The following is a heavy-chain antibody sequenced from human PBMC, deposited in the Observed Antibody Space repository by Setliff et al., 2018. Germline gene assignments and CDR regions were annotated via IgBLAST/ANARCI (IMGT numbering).Heavy chain of an antibody. V-gene: IGHV1-69*06. CDR3: ARNAITGTTKKYYYYMDV. D-gene: IGHD1-7*01. CDR2: IIPMFGT. CDR1: GGTFSSYV. J-gene: IGHJ6*03. Sequence: SVKVSCKASGGTFSSYVISWVREAPGQGLEWMGGIIPMFGTNYAQKFQGGITITADKSMSTAYIELSSLRSEDTSVYYCARNAITGTTKKYYYYMDVWGQGTTVTVSS.